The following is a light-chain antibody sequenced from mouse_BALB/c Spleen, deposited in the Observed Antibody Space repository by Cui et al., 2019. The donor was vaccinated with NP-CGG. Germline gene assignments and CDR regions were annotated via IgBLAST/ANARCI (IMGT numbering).Light chain of an antibody. J-gene: IGLJ1*01. V-gene: IGLV1*01. CDR3: ALWYSNHWV. CDR1: TGAVTTSNY. CDR2: GTN. Sequence: AAVTQDAVHTTSPGETITLTCRSSTGAVTTSNYANWVQEKPDHLFTGLIGGTNNRAPGVPARFSGSLIGDKAALTITGAQTEDEAIYFCALWYSNHWVFGGGTKLTVL.